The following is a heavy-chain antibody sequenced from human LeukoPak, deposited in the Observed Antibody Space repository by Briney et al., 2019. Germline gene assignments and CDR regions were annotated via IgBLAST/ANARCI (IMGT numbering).Heavy chain of an antibody. Sequence: GGSLRLSCAASGFTFSSYWMSWVRQAPGKGLEWVANIKQGGSEKYYVDSVKGRFTISRDNAKNSLYLQMNSLRAEDTAVYYCARGLSYGDLYYFDYWGQGTLVTVSS. D-gene: IGHD4-17*01. CDR2: IKQGGSEK. V-gene: IGHV3-7*04. CDR1: GFTFSSYW. J-gene: IGHJ4*02. CDR3: ARGLSYGDLYYFDY.